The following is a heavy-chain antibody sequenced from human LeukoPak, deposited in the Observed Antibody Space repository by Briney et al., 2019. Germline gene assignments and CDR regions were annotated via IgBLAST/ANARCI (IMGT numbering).Heavy chain of an antibody. V-gene: IGHV4-39*01. CDR3: ARHVFWARDFYI. CDR2: IYYSGST. D-gene: IGHD3-16*01. Sequence: PSETLSLTRTVPGGSISSSSYYWGWIRQPPGKGLEWIGSIYYSGSTYYNPSLKSRVTISVDTSKNQFSLKLSSVTAADTAAYYCARHVFWARDFYICGQGTMVTVSS. CDR1: GGSISSSSYY. J-gene: IGHJ3*02.